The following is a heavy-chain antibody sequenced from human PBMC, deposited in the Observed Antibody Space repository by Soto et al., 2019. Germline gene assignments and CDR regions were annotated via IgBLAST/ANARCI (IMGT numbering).Heavy chain of an antibody. V-gene: IGHV1-46*03. Sequence: GASVKVSCKASGYTFTSYFLHWVRQAPGQGLEWMGIINPGAGSTTYAQNFKSRVTMTSDTSTSTVFMELSSLRSDDTAVYYCARVTVNNVLAGPFDYWGQGTLVTVSS. CDR1: GYTFTSYF. CDR2: INPGAGST. D-gene: IGHD3-9*01. J-gene: IGHJ4*02. CDR3: ARVTVNNVLAGPFDY.